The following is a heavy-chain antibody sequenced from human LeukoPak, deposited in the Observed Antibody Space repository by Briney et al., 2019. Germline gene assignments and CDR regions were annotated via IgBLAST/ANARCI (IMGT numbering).Heavy chain of an antibody. CDR1: GFTFSSYS. CDR3: ARGIWPGPDYAAFGY. Sequence: PGGSLRLSCAASGFTFSSYSMSWVRQAPGKGLEWVSYISSSSTIYYADSVKGRFTISRDNAKNSLYLQMNSLRAEDTAVYYCARGIWPGPDYAAFGYWGQGTLVTVSS. V-gene: IGHV3-48*04. J-gene: IGHJ4*01. D-gene: IGHD4-17*01. CDR2: ISSSSTI.